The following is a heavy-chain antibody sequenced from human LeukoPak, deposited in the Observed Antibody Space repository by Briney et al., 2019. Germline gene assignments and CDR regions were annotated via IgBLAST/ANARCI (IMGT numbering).Heavy chain of an antibody. CDR1: GFTFDDYA. CDR3: ARAKKSSTSLGLVFDY. CDR2: ISWNSGSI. Sequence: GGSLRLSCAASGFTFDDYAMHWVRQAPGKGLEWVSGISWNSGSIGYADSVKGRFTISRDNAKNSLYLQMNSLRAEDTAVYYCARAKKSSTSLGLVFDYWGQGTLVTVSS. D-gene: IGHD2-2*01. V-gene: IGHV3-9*01. J-gene: IGHJ4*02.